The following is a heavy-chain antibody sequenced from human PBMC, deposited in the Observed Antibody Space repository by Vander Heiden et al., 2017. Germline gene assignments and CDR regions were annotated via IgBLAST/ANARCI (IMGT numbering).Heavy chain of an antibody. CDR2: ISGSGGST. V-gene: IGHV3-23*01. Sequence: EVQLLESGGGLVQPGGSLRLSCAASGFTFTSYALSWVRQAPGKGLEWVSAISGSGGSTYYADSVKGRFTISRDNSKNTLYLQMNSLRAEDTAVYYCARRITSFGVAAGFDYWGQGTLVTVSS. D-gene: IGHD3-3*01. CDR3: ARRITSFGVAAGFDY. J-gene: IGHJ4*02. CDR1: GFTFTSYA.